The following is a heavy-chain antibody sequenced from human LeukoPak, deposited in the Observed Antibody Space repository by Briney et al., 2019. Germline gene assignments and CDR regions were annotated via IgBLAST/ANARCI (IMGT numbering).Heavy chain of an antibody. CDR2: INTDGNIT. D-gene: IGHD3-22*01. Sequence: GGSLRLSCAASGFTFSSNWVHWVRQAPGKGLVWVSCINTDGNITSYADSVKGRFTISRDNAKNTLYLEMNSLRAEDTAVYYWVRDRSSGYYPYWGQGTLVTVSS. CDR3: VRDRSSGYYPY. CDR1: GFTFSSNW. V-gene: IGHV3-74*01. J-gene: IGHJ4*02.